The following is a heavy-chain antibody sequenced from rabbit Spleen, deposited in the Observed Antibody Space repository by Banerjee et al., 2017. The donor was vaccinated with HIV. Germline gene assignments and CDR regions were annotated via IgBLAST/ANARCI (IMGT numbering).Heavy chain of an antibody. Sequence: QSLEESGGDLVKPGASLTLTCKASGFDLSSHYMCWVRQAPGKGLEWIACIDTSSGVTWYATWAKGRFTISKPSSTTVTLQRTSLTAADTATYFCARNYVNAFDPWGPGTRVTVS. CDR1: GFDLSSHY. D-gene: IGHD1-1*01. CDR2: IDTSSGVT. CDR3: ARNYVNAFDP. J-gene: IGHJ2*01. V-gene: IGHV1S40*01.